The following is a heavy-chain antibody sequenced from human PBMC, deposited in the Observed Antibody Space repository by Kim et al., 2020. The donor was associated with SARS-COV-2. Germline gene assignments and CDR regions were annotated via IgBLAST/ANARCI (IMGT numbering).Heavy chain of an antibody. Sequence: GGSLRLSCAASGFTFSSYSMNWVRQAPGKGLEWVSSISSSSSYIYYADSVKGRFTISRDNAKNSLYLQMNSLRAEDTAVYYCARRLGWSIAARPNYYYGMDVWGQGTTVTVSS. J-gene: IGHJ6*02. D-gene: IGHD6-6*01. CDR2: ISSSSSYI. V-gene: IGHV3-21*01. CDR1: GFTFSSYS. CDR3: ARRLGWSIAARPNYYYGMDV.